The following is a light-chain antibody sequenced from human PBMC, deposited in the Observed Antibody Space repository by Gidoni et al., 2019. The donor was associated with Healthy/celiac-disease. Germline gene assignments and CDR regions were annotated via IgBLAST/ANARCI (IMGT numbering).Light chain of an antibody. CDR1: PGISSY. CDR2: AAS. V-gene: IGKV1D-8*03. J-gene: IGKJ1*01. Sequence: VIWTTQSPSLLSASTGDRVTISCRMSPGISSYVAWYQQKPGKAPELLIYAASTLQSGVPSRFSGSGSGTDFTLTISCLQSEDFATYYCQQYYSFPRTFGQGTKVEIK. CDR3: QQYYSFPRT.